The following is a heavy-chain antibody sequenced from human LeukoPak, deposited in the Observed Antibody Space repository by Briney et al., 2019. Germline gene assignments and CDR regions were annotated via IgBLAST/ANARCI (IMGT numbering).Heavy chain of an antibody. CDR1: GFTFSSYA. J-gene: IGHJ4*02. CDR2: ISGSGGST. CDR3: ASPSGAYDFWSGYYGS. D-gene: IGHD3-3*01. V-gene: IGHV3-23*01. Sequence: GGSLRLSCAASGFTFSSYAMSWVRQAPGKGLEWVSAISGSGGSTYYADSVKGRFTISRDNSKNTLYLQMNSLRAEDTAVYYCASPSGAYDFWSGYYGSWGQGTLATVSS.